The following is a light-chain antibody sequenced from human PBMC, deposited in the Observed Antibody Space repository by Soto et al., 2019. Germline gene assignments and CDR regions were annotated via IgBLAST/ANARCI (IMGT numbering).Light chain of an antibody. CDR3: QQYNNWPPPLT. CDR2: DAS. Sequence: EIVLTQSPATLSLSPGERATLSCRASQSVSSYLAWYQQKPGQAPRLLIYDASNRATGIPARFSGSGSGTDFTLTISSLEPEAFAVYYCQQYNNWPPPLTFGGGTKVEIK. J-gene: IGKJ4*01. V-gene: IGKV3-11*01. CDR1: QSVSSY.